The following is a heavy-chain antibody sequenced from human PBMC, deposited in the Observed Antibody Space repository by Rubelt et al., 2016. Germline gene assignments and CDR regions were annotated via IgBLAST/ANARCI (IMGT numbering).Heavy chain of an antibody. CDR3: ARVISGVEYSSSWHFDY. J-gene: IGHJ4*02. V-gene: IGHV1-69*06. CDR1: GGTFSSYA. Sequence: QVQLVQSGAEVKKPGSSVKVSCKASGGTFSSYAISWVRQAPGQGLEWMGGIIPIFGTANYAQKFQGRVTMTTDTSTGKAYMDLRGLRADDTAGYYCARVISGVEYSSSWHFDYWGQGTLVTVSS. D-gene: IGHD6-13*01. CDR2: IIPIFGTA.